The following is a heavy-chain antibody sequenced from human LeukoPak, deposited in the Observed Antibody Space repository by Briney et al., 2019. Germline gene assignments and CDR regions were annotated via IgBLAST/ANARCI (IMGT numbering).Heavy chain of an antibody. CDR2: IGGSGGST. Sequence: PGGSLRLSCAASGFTFSNFAMSWVRQAPGKGLEWVSTIGGSGGSTYDADSVKGRFTTSRDNSKNTLYLQMNSLRAEDTAVYYCAMWLTDWGQGTLVTVSS. D-gene: IGHD5-12*01. J-gene: IGHJ4*02. CDR3: AMWLTD. CDR1: GFTFSNFA. V-gene: IGHV3-23*01.